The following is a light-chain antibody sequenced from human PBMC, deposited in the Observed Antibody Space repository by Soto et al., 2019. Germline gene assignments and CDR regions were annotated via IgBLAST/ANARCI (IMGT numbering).Light chain of an antibody. CDR3: TSWTTSTTMI. Sequence: QSALTQPASVSGSPGQSITISCTGTSSDIGAYNFVSWYQQHPGTAPKLMLYYGNIRPSGVSNRFSGSKSGNTAYLTSSHLQAEFVADYYRTSWTTSTTMIFGGGTKLTVL. CDR1: SSDIGAYNF. J-gene: IGLJ2*01. V-gene: IGLV2-14*03. CDR2: YGN.